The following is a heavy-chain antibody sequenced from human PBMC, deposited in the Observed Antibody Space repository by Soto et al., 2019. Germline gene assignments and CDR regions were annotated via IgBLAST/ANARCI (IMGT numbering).Heavy chain of an antibody. CDR3: AREEMITFGGVIVHDAFDI. Sequence: PGGSLRLSCAASGFTFNNYWMHWVRQAPGKGLVWVSRIDLGGSNTNYADSVKGRFTISRDNAKSTVYLQMNSLRAEDTAVYYCAREEMITFGGVIVHDAFDIWGQGTMVTVSS. D-gene: IGHD3-16*02. CDR1: GFTFNNYW. J-gene: IGHJ3*02. CDR2: IDLGGSNT. V-gene: IGHV3-74*01.